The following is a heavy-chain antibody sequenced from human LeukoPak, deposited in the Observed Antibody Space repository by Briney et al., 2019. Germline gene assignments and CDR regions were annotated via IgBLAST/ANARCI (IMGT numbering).Heavy chain of an antibody. V-gene: IGHV1-18*04. D-gene: IGHD5-12*01. CDR1: GYTFTGYY. CDR3: ALDIVAGYSWFDP. J-gene: IGHJ5*02. CDR2: ISAYNGNT. Sequence: ASVKVSCKASGYTFTGYYMHWVRQAPGQGLEWMGWISAYNGNTNYAQKLQDRVTFTADKSTTTAYMELSSLRSEDTAIYYCALDIVAGYSWFDPWGQGTLVTVSS.